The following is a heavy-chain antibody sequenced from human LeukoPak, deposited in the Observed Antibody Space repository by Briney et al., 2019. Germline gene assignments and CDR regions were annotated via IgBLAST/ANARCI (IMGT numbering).Heavy chain of an antibody. CDR3: ARHGLWQWLAHFDY. CDR1: GGSISSSSYY. Sequence: SETLSLSYTVSGGSISSSSYYWGWIRQPPGKGLEWIGSIYYSGSTYYNPSLKSRVTISVDTSKNQFSLKLSSVTAADTAAYYCARHGLWQWLAHFDYWGQGTLVTVSS. J-gene: IGHJ4*02. CDR2: IYYSGST. D-gene: IGHD6-19*01. V-gene: IGHV4-39*01.